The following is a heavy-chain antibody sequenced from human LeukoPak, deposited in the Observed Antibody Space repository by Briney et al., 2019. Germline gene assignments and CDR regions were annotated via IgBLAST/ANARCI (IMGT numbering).Heavy chain of an antibody. CDR1: GGSISSGGYS. Sequence: SKTLSLTCAVSGGSISSGGYSWSWIRQPPGKGLEWIGYIYYSGSTNYNPSLKSRVTISVDTSKNQFSLKLSSVTAADTAVYYCARTTEGGYTYDYFYYYYMDVWGKGTTVTISS. CDR2: IYYSGST. D-gene: IGHD5-18*01. J-gene: IGHJ6*03. V-gene: IGHV4-61*08. CDR3: ARTTEGGYTYDYFYYYYMDV.